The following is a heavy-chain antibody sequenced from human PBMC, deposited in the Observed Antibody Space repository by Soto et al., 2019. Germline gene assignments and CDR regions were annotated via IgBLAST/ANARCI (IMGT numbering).Heavy chain of an antibody. J-gene: IGHJ6*02. Sequence: QVQLQESGPGLVKPSQTLSLTCTVSGGSISSGGYYWSWIRQHPGKGLEWIGYIYYSGSTYYNPSLKSRVTISVDTSKNQFSLKLSSVTAADTAVYYCAREPVDYVWGSYRGKDGMDVWGQGTTVTVSS. CDR3: AREPVDYVWGSYRGKDGMDV. V-gene: IGHV4-31*03. CDR2: IYYSGST. CDR1: GGSISSGGYY. D-gene: IGHD3-16*02.